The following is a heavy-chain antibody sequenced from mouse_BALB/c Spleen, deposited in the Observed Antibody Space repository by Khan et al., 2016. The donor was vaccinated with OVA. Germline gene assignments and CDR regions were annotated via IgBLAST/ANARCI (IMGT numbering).Heavy chain of an antibody. J-gene: IGHJ4*01. V-gene: IGHV2-4-1*01. CDR2: IWSGGNT. CDR3: AINGVFHYYGYGGMGY. D-gene: IGHD1-2*01. Sequence: QVQLKESGPGLVQPSQNLSITCTVSGFSLTNFGVHWVRQSPGKALEWLGVIWSGGNTDYNAAFISRLNITKDNSKSQIFFKMNGLQAAATAIYXCAINGVFHYYGYGGMGYWGQGSSVTVSS. CDR1: GFSLTNFG.